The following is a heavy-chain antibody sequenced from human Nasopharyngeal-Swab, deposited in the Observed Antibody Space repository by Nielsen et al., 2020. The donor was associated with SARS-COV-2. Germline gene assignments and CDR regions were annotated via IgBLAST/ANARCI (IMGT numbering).Heavy chain of an antibody. Sequence: GESLRLSCAASGFTFSDHYMDWVRQAPGKGLEWVGRTRDRAHSYTTEYAASVKGRFTISRDDSKSSLYLQMNSLKTEDTAVYYCARSRSAYPFDYWGQGTLVTVSS. D-gene: IGHD3-22*01. CDR3: ARSRSAYPFDY. CDR1: GFTFSDHY. V-gene: IGHV3-72*01. CDR2: TRDRAHSYTT. J-gene: IGHJ4*02.